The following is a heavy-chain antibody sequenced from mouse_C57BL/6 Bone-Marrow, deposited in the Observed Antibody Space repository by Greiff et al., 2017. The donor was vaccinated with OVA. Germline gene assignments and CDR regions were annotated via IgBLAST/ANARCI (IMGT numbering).Heavy chain of an antibody. J-gene: IGHJ4*01. D-gene: IGHD1-1*01. V-gene: IGHV1-64*01. CDR2: IHPNSGST. CDR3: ARIYEGYAMDY. Sequence: QVQLQQPGAELVKPGASVKLSCKASGYTFTSYWMHWVKQRPGQGLEWIGMIHPNSGSTNYNEKFKSKATLTVDKSSSTAYMQLSSLTSEDSAVYYCARIYEGYAMDYWGQGTSVTVSS. CDR1: GYTFTSYW.